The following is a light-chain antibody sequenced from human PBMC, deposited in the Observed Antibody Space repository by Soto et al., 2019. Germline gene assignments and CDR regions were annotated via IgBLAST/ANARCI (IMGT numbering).Light chain of an antibody. J-gene: IGKJ5*01. CDR2: GAS. CDR3: EHYGSSPPMT. CDR1: QSVSRSN. V-gene: IGKV3-20*01. Sequence: EIVLTQSPGTLSLSPGERVTLSCRASQSVSRSNLAWYQHKPDQAPRLLIYGASNRVTGIPDRFSGSGSGTDFTLIISRLEPEDFAVYYCEHYGSSPPMTLGQGTRVEIK.